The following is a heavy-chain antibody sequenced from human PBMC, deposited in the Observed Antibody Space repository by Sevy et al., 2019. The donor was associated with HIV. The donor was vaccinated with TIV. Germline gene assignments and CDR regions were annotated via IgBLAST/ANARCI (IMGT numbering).Heavy chain of an antibody. CDR2: IHSSGNT. CDR1: GGSITNYY. D-gene: IGHD6-13*01. V-gene: IGHV4-59*13. Sequence: SETLSLTCTVSGGSITNYYWGWIRQPPVMRLEWIGYIHSSGNTNSNPSLKSRVTMSVDTFKNQFPLNLNSVTAADTAVYYCARYMGSGTSFDYWGQGTLVTVSS. CDR3: ARYMGSGTSFDY. J-gene: IGHJ4*02.